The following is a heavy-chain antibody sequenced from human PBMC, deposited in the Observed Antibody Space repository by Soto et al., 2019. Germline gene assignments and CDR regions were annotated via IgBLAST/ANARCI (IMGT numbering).Heavy chain of an antibody. CDR3: ARDLGDSSGYPYFDY. CDR2: IKQDGSEK. J-gene: IGHJ4*02. Sequence: PGGSLRLSCAASGFTFSRYWMSWVRQAPGKGLEWVANIKQDGSEKYYVDSVKGRFAISRDNAKSSMYLQMNSLRAEDTAVYYCARDLGDSSGYPYFDYWGQGT. CDR1: GFTFSRYW. V-gene: IGHV3-7*01. D-gene: IGHD3-22*01.